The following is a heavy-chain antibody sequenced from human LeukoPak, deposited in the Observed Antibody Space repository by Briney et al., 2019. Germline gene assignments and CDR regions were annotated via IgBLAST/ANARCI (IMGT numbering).Heavy chain of an antibody. CDR3: ARHSRRQWLVLGDY. J-gene: IGHJ4*02. V-gene: IGHV5-51*01. D-gene: IGHD6-19*01. Sequence: GESLKISWKGSGYSFTSYWIGWVRQIPGKGLEWMGIIYPGDSEARYSPSCQGQVTILADKSISTADLQWSSLKASDTAMYYCARHSRRQWLVLGDYWGQGTLVTVSS. CDR2: IYPGDSEA. CDR1: GYSFTSYW.